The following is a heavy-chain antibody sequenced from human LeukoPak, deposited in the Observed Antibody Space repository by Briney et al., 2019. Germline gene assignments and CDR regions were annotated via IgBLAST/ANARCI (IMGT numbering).Heavy chain of an antibody. D-gene: IGHD3-9*01. J-gene: IGHJ4*02. CDR1: GGSFSGYY. CDR3: ARRYYDILTGYYEN. Sequence: SETLSLTCAVYGGSFSGYYWSWIRQPPGKGLEWIGEINHSGSTNYNPSLKSRVTISVDTSKNQFSLKLSSVTAADTAVYYCARRYYDILTGYYENWGQGTLVTVSS. CDR2: INHSGST. V-gene: IGHV4-34*01.